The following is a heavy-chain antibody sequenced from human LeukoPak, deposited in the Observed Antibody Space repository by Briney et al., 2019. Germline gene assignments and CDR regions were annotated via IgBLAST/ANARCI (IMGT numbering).Heavy chain of an antibody. D-gene: IGHD3-22*01. CDR3: ARHKPGHYDSSGYYTY. CDR2: TYPGDSDT. CDR1: GYSFTTYW. V-gene: IGHV5-51*01. Sequence: GESLKISCKGSGYSFTTYWIGWVRQMPGKGLEWMGITYPGDSDTRYSPAFQGLVTISADKSINTAYLQWSSLKASDTAMYYCARHKPGHYDSSGYYTYWGQGTLVTVSS. J-gene: IGHJ4*02.